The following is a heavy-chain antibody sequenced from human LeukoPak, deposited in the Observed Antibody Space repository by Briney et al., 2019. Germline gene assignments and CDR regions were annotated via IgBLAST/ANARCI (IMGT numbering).Heavy chain of an antibody. CDR2: MSSSGTKI. D-gene: IGHD1-26*01. V-gene: IGHV3-11*04. J-gene: IGHJ4*02. CDR1: GFTLSDYY. CDR3: ARGGWDTYFDY. Sequence: SGGFLRLSCAASGFTLSDYYMSWIRQAPGRGLEWVSYMSSSGTKIYYTGSVKGRFTVSRDIAKKSVYLQMNSLRAEDTAVYYCARGGWDTYFDYWGLGTLVTVSS.